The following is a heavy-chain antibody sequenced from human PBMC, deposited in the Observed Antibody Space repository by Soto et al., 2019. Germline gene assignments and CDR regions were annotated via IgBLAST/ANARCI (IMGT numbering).Heavy chain of an antibody. CDR1: GGTFSSYT. J-gene: IGHJ6*02. Sequence: QVQLVQSGAEVKKPGSSVKVSCKASGGTFSSYTISWVRQAPGQGLEWMGRIIPILGIANYAQKFQGRVTTTADKSARTAYMELSSLRSEDMGVYYCGGEVRRSDYYSGMDVWGQGTTVTVSS. V-gene: IGHV1-69*02. D-gene: IGHD3-16*01. CDR3: GGEVRRSDYYSGMDV. CDR2: IIPILGIA.